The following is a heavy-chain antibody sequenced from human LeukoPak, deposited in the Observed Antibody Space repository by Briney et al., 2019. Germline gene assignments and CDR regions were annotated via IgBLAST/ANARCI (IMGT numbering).Heavy chain of an antibody. CDR3: ARDRGYSGDY. J-gene: IGHJ4*02. D-gene: IGHD1-26*01. CDR2: INSDGSST. V-gene: IGHV3-74*01. CDR1: GFTFSSYW. Sequence: PGESLRLSWAASGFTFSSYWMHWVRPAPGKGLVWVSRINSDGSSTRYADSVKGRFTISRDNAKNTLYLQMNSLRAEDPAVYYCARDRGYSGDYWGQGTLATVSS.